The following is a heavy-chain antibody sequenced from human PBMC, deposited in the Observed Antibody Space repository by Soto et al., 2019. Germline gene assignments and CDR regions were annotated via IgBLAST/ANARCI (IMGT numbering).Heavy chain of an antibody. CDR3: VKGVSGKYYYDAMDV. J-gene: IGHJ6*02. Sequence: GGSLRLSCSASGFTFTSFALHWVRQAPGRGLEYVSAINANGGDIYYADSVKGRFTISRDNSKKMVFLQMSSLKTEDTAMYYCVKGVSGKYYYDAMDVWGQGTTVTVSS. CDR1: GFTFTSFA. V-gene: IGHV3-64D*06. CDR2: INANGGDI. D-gene: IGHD1-26*01.